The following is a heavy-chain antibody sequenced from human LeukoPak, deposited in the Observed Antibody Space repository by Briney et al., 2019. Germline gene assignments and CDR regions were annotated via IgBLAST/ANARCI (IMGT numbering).Heavy chain of an antibody. V-gene: IGHV3-48*01. D-gene: IGHD2/OR15-2a*01. CDR3: ARTPWGSYYDYYYYYMDV. CDR2: ISSSSSTI. CDR1: GFAFGSEA. J-gene: IGHJ6*03. Sequence: GGSLRLSCAVSGFAFGSEAMSWVRQAPGKGLEWVSYISSSSSTIYYADSVKGRFTISRDNAKNSLYLQMNSLRAEDTAVYYCARTPWGSYYDYYYYYMDVWGKGTTVTVSS.